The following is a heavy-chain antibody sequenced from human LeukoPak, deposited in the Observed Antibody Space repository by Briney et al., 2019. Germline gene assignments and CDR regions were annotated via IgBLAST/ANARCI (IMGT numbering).Heavy chain of an antibody. CDR2: MNPNSGNT. Sequence: ASVKVSCKASGYTFTSYGINWVRQATGQGLEWMGWMNPNSGNTGYAQKFQGRVTMTRNTSISTAYMELSSLRSEDTAVYYCARYQYYDFWSGPDYWGQGTLVTVSS. D-gene: IGHD3-3*01. CDR3: ARYQYYDFWSGPDY. V-gene: IGHV1-8*02. CDR1: GYTFTSYG. J-gene: IGHJ4*02.